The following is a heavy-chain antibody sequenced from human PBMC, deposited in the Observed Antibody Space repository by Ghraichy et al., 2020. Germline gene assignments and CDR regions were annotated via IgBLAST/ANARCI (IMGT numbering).Heavy chain of an antibody. D-gene: IGHD1-1*01. CDR2: INHSGST. V-gene: IGHV4-34*01. J-gene: IGHJ6*02. CDR1: GGSFSGSY. Sequence: SETLSLTCAVYGGSFSGSYWSWIRQSPGEGLEWIGEINHSGSTNYNPSLKSRVTISADTSKNQFSLKLTSMTAADTAIYYCARVTGISPTAVYSYYYAMDVWGQGTTVTVSS. CDR3: ARVTGISPTAVYSYYYAMDV.